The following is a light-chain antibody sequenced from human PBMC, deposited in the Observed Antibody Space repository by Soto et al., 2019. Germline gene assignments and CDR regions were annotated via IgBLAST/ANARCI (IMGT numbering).Light chain of an antibody. V-gene: IGKV1-5*01. CDR2: DAS. CDR3: QQYNSYPWT. CDR1: QYIGDF. J-gene: IGKJ1*01. Sequence: DIQLTQSPSTMSASVGDAVTITCRASQYIGDFLNWYQQTPGKAPKLLIYDASSLESGVPSRFSGSGSGTEFTLTTSSLQPDDFATYYCQQYNSYPWTFGQGTKVDIK.